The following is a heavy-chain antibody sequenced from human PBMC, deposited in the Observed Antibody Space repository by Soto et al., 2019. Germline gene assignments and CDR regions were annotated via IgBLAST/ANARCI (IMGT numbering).Heavy chain of an antibody. CDR1: GGSISSGDYY. D-gene: IGHD3-22*01. V-gene: IGHV4-30-4*01. Sequence: KTSETLSLTCTVSGGSISSGDYYWSWIRQPPGKGLEWIGYIYYSGSTYYNPSLKSRVTISVDTSKNQFSLKLSSVTAADTAVYYCARLNAAGYYDSSGFDYYYYGMDVWGQGTTVTVSS. CDR3: ARLNAAGYYDSSGFDYYYYGMDV. J-gene: IGHJ6*02. CDR2: IYYSGST.